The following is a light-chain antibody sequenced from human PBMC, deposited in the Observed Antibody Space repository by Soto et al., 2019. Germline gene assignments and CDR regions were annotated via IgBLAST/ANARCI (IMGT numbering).Light chain of an antibody. Sequence: EDVVTQSRAPVSLSTGERATLSCRGSQSVSTTYLAWYQQKPGQAPRLLIYATSSRATGIPDRFSGSGSGTDFTLAISRLGPEDFAVYYSQQYGSSSWTFGQGTKVDIK. CDR1: QSVSTTY. V-gene: IGKV3-20*01. CDR3: QQYGSSSWT. CDR2: ATS. J-gene: IGKJ1*01.